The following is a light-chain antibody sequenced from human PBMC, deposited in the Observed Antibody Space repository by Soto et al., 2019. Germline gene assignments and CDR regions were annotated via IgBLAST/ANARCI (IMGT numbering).Light chain of an antibody. CDR3: SSYTSTNSWV. V-gene: IGLV2-14*01. J-gene: IGLJ3*02. Sequence: QSVLTQSASVSGSPVQSITISCTGTSSDVGGSNYVSWYQQHPGKAPKLIIYDVSNRPSGVSTRFSGSKSGNTASLTISGLQAEDEADYSCSSYTSTNSWVFGGGPQLTVL. CDR2: DVS. CDR1: SSDVGGSNY.